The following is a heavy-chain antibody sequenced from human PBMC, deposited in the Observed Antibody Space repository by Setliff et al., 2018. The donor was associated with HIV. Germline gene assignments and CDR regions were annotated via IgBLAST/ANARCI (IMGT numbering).Heavy chain of an antibody. CDR3: VRDSYSFYDGTYSYFPLDS. CDR2: ISGSGGST. Sequence: GGSLRLSCAASGFTFSTYPMSWVRQAPGKGLEWISGISGSGGSTYYADSVKGRFTISRDNSKNTLYLQMNSLRVEDTAIYYCVRDSYSFYDGTYSYFPLDSWGQGSLVTVSS. V-gene: IGHV3-23*01. J-gene: IGHJ4*02. CDR1: GFTFSTYP. D-gene: IGHD3-22*01.